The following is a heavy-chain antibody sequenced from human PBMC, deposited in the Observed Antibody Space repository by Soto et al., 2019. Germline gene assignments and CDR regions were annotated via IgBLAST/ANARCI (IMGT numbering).Heavy chain of an antibody. J-gene: IGHJ4*02. Sequence: EVQLVESGGGLVKPGGSLRLSCAASGFTFSSYSMNWFRQAPGKGLEWVSSISSSSSYIYYADSVKGRFTISRDNAKNSLYLQMNSLRAEDTAVYYCARGSVGYCSGGSCYPNPFDYWGQGTLVTVSS. CDR1: GFTFSSYS. D-gene: IGHD2-15*01. CDR2: ISSSSSYI. V-gene: IGHV3-21*01. CDR3: ARGSVGYCSGGSCYPNPFDY.